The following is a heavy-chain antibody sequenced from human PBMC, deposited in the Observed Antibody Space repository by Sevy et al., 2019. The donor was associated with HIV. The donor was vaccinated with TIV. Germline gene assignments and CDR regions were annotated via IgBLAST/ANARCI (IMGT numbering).Heavy chain of an antibody. CDR2: IKQDAGQK. V-gene: IGHV3-7*01. D-gene: IGHD1-7*01. CDR1: GFTFSKYW. Sequence: GGSLRLSCAASGFTFSKYWMGWVRQAPGKGLEWVANIKQDAGQKYYVDSVKGRITISRDNAKNSLYRQMNSLRAEDTAVYFCARDDGNYYFHYWGQGTLVTVSS. J-gene: IGHJ4*02. CDR3: ARDDGNYYFHY.